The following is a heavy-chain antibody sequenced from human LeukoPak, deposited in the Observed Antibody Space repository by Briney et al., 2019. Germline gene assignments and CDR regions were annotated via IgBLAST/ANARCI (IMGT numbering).Heavy chain of an antibody. CDR3: AKKGNYGSDRGYYYGMDV. J-gene: IGHJ6*02. D-gene: IGHD3-10*01. V-gene: IGHV3-74*01. CDR2: ISSDGTTT. CDR1: GFTFSNYW. Sequence: GGSLRLSCAASGFTFSNYWMHWVRQAPGKGLVWVSVISSDGTTTAYADSVKGRFTISRDNAKNTLYLQMNSLRAEDTAVYYCAKKGNYGSDRGYYYGMDVWGQGTTVTVSS.